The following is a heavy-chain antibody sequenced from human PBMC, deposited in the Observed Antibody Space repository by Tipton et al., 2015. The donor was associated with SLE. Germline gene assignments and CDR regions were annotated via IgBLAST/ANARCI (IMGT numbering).Heavy chain of an antibody. D-gene: IGHD1-26*01. CDR2: IYYSGST. CDR3: ARLYSGSRGAFDI. Sequence: TLSLTCAVSGYSISSSNWWGWIRQPPGKGLEWIGYIYYSGSTNYNPALKSRVTMSVDTSKTQFSLRLSSVPALDTAVYYCARLYSGSRGAFDIWGQGTMVTVSS. V-gene: IGHV4-28*06. CDR1: GYSISSSNW. J-gene: IGHJ3*02.